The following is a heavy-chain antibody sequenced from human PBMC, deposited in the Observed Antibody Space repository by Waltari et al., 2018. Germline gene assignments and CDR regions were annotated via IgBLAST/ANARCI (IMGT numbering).Heavy chain of an antibody. V-gene: IGHV4-34*01. D-gene: IGHD1-26*01. J-gene: IGHJ4*02. Sequence: QVQLQQWGAGLLKPSETLSLTCAVYGGSFSGYYWSWIRQPPGKGLEWLGEINHSGSTNYNPSLKSRVTISVDTSKNQFSLKLSSVTAADTAVYYCATLPFLPGSYQKNYYFDYWGQGTLVTVSS. CDR3: ATLPFLPGSYQKNYYFDY. CDR2: INHSGST. CDR1: GGSFSGYY.